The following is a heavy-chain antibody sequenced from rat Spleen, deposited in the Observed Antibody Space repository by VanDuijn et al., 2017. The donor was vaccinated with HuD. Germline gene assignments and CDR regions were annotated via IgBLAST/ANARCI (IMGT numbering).Heavy chain of an antibody. Sequence: EVQLVESGGGLVQPGRSMKLSCAASGFTFSNYDMAWVRQAPTKGLEWVASISYDGSSTYYRDSVKGRFTISRDNAKSTLYLQMDSLRSEDTATYYCTTGVPFGYWGQGVMVTVSS. CDR1: GFTFSNYD. D-gene: IGHD4-6*01. CDR2: ISYDGSST. V-gene: IGHV5-20*01. J-gene: IGHJ2*01. CDR3: TTGVPFGY.